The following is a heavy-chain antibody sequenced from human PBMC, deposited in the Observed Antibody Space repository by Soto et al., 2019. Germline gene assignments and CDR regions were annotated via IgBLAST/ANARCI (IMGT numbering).Heavy chain of an antibody. Sequence: PSETLSLTCTVSGGSVSSGSHYWSWIRQPPEKGLEYIGYIFYSGTTNYNPSLKSRVTISLDTSKGQFSLKLTSVTAADTAMYYGARWRPQWTQYFDLWGHGTLVTVSS. CDR2: IFYSGTT. D-gene: IGHD6-19*01. V-gene: IGHV4-61*01. J-gene: IGHJ2*01. CDR1: GGSVSSGSHY. CDR3: ARWRPQWTQYFDL.